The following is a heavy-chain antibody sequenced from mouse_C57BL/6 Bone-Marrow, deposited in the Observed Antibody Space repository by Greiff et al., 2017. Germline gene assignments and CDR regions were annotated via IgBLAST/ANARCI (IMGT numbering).Heavy chain of an antibody. D-gene: IGHD4-1*01. V-gene: IGHV5-16*01. CDR2: INYDGSST. CDR1: GFTFSDYY. J-gene: IGHJ2*01. Sequence: EVKLMESEGGLVQPGSSMKLSCTASGFTFSDYYMAWVRQVPEKGLEWVANINYDGSSTYYLDSLKSRFLISRDNAKNILYLQMSSLKSEDTATYYCARGGGELGPYFDYWGQGTTLTVSS. CDR3: ARGGGELGPYFDY.